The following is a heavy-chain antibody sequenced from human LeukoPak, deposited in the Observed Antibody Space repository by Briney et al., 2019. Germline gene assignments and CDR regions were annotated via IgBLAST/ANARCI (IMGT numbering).Heavy chain of an antibody. J-gene: IGHJ4*02. Sequence: GGSLRLSCEASGFTFSSYEMNWVRQAPGKGLEWVSYISSSGKTIYYADSTKGRFTVSRDNAKNSLYLQMNSLRAGDTAVYYCARSSYFDYWGRGTLVAVSS. V-gene: IGHV3-48*03. D-gene: IGHD1-26*01. CDR1: GFTFSSYE. CDR2: ISSSGKTI. CDR3: ARSSYFDY.